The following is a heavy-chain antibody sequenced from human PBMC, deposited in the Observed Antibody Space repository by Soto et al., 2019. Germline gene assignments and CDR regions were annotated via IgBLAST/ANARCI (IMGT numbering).Heavy chain of an antibody. D-gene: IGHD4-17*01. CDR3: ARSPLPEMTTVTYDYYYYGMDV. CDR1: GGTFSSYA. V-gene: IGHV1-69*13. CDR2: IIPIFGTA. J-gene: IGHJ6*02. Sequence: SVKVSCKASGGTFSSYAISWVRQAPGQGLEWMGGIIPIFGTANYAQKFQGRVTITADESTSTAYMELSSLRSEDTAVYYCARSPLPEMTTVTYDYYYYGMDVWGQGTKVTVSS.